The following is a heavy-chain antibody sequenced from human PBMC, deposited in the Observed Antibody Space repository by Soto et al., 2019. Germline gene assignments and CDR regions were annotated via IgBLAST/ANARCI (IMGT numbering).Heavy chain of an antibody. Sequence: QVQLQESGPGLVKPSQTLSLTCTVSGGSISSGGYYWSWIRQHPGKGLEWIGYIYYSGSTYYNPSLKSRVTMSVDTSKKQFSLKLRSVTAADTAVYYCARRALWSGYFLDAFDIWGQGTMVTVSS. D-gene: IGHD3-3*01. CDR1: GGSISSGGYY. V-gene: IGHV4-31*03. CDR3: ARRALWSGYFLDAFDI. J-gene: IGHJ3*02. CDR2: IYYSGST.